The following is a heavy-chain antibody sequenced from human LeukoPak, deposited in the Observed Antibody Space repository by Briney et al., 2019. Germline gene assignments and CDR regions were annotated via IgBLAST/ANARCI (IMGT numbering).Heavy chain of an antibody. J-gene: IGHJ5*02. D-gene: IGHD2-15*01. CDR1: GFSLSDYG. CDR3: ARDFYGRYCTGGSCYYRNWFDP. Sequence: GGSLRLSGAASGFSLSDYGIHWVRQAPGKGLVWVSHIHNDGTTTTYAASVKGRFTISRDNAKNTVYLDMTGLSGEDTALYYCARDFYGRYCTGGSCYYRNWFDPWGQGTQVTVSS. CDR2: IHNDGTTT. V-gene: IGHV3-74*03.